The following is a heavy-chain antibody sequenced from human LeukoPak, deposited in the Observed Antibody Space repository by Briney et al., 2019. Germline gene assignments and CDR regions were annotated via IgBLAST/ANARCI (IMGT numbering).Heavy chain of an antibody. Sequence: GGSLRLSCAASGFTFSSYSMNWVRQAPGKGLEWVSSISSSSSSYIYYADSVKGRFTISRDNAKNSLYLQMNSLRAEDTAVYYCARVRSTVTTNWFDPWGQGTLVTVSS. J-gene: IGHJ5*02. CDR1: GFTFSSYS. CDR3: ARVRSTVTTNWFDP. CDR2: ISSSSSSYI. D-gene: IGHD4-4*01. V-gene: IGHV3-21*01.